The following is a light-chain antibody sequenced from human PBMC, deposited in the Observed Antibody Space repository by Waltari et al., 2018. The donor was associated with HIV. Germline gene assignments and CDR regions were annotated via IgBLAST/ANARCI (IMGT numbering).Light chain of an antibody. CDR2: FDL. CDR3: QVWDRSSDQVI. V-gene: IGLV3-21*04. CDR1: NIESKS. Sequence: YELTQPPSVSVAPGPTAMITCGGNNIESKSVQWYQQKQGQAPVLVIYFDLDRPSGIPERFSGSVSGNTATLTISRVDAGDEADYYCQVWDRSSDQVIFGGGTKLTVL. J-gene: IGLJ2*01.